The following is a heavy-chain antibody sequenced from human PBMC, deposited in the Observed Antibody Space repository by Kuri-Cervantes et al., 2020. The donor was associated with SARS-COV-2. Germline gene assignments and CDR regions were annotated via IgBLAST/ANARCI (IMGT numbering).Heavy chain of an antibody. J-gene: IGHJ6*02. CDR1: GYTFTGYY. CDR2: INPNSGGT. D-gene: IGHD4-11*01. CDR3: AAAYSNYPPSYYYYGMDV. Sequence: ASVKVSCKASGYTFTGYYMHWVRQAPGQGLEWMGWINPNSGGTNYAQKFQGRVTMTRDTSISTAYMELRSLRSEDTAVYYCAAAYSNYPPSYYYYGMDVWGQGTTVTVSS. V-gene: IGHV1-2*02.